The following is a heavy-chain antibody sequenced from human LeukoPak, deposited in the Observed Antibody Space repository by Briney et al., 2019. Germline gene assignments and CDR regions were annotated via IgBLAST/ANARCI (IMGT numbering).Heavy chain of an antibody. J-gene: IGHJ4*02. CDR1: GFTSSSYA. CDR2: ISYDETNK. CDR3: ARETGSAVGSTDFDY. Sequence: GGSLRLSCAASGFTSSSYALNWVRQAPGKGLEWVAVISYDETNKYYADSVKGRFTISRDNSKNTLYLQMNSLRAEDTAVYFCARETGSAVGSTDFDYWGQGTLVTVSS. D-gene: IGHD4-17*01. V-gene: IGHV3-30-3*01.